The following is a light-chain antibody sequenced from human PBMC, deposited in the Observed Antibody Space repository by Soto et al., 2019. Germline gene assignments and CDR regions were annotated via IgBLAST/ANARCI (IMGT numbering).Light chain of an antibody. J-gene: IGKJ1*01. Sequence: DIQMTQFPSSLSASVGDRVNITCRASLSIRKDLGWYQHKPGKAPKRLIYAASSLQSGVPSRFSGSGSGTEFTLAISSLQPDDSATFYCLQHSTYPLTFGQGTKVEIK. V-gene: IGKV1-17*01. CDR2: AAS. CDR3: LQHSTYPLT. CDR1: LSIRKD.